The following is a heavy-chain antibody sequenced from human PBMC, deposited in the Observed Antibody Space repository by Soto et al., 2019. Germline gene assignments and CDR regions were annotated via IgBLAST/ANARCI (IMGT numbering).Heavy chain of an antibody. CDR2: IYDSGST. J-gene: IGHJ1*01. CDR3: ARGGTRAYFHH. V-gene: IGHV4-31*03. CDR1: GGSISSGGYY. D-gene: IGHD1-1*01. Sequence: QVQLQESGPGLVKPSQTLSLTCTVSGGSISSGGYYWSWIRQHPGKGLEWIGSIYDSGSTYYNPSIKSRVTISVDASKNQLSLKLASVTAAATAMYYCARGGTRAYFHHWGQGTLVTVSS.